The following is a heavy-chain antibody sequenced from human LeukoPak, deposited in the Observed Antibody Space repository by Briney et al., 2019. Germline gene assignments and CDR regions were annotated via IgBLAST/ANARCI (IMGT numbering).Heavy chain of an antibody. Sequence: SETLSLTCTVSAGSFSPYYWSWLRQPPGKGLEWIGYIRYSGTTNYNPSLKSRVTMSVATSKKQFSLNLTFVNAADTAVYYCARGNGFHAYWGQGTLVTVSS. CDR3: ARGNGFHAY. J-gene: IGHJ1*01. D-gene: IGHD2-2*01. CDR2: IRYSGTT. CDR1: AGSFSPYY. V-gene: IGHV4-59*01.